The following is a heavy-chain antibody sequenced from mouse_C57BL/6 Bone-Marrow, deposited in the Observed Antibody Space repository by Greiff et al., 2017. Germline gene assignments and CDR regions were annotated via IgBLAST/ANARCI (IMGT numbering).Heavy chain of an antibody. CDR1: GFTFSSYA. D-gene: IGHD2-2*01. CDR2: LSDGGSYT. J-gene: IGHJ2*01. CDR3: ARERSTMVTTDYFDY. Sequence: EVKVVESGGGLVKPGGSLKLSCAASGFTFSSYAMSWVRQTPEKRLEWVATLSDGGSYTYYPDNVKGRFTISRDNAKNNLYLQMSHLKSEDTAMYYCARERSTMVTTDYFDYWGQGTTLTVSS. V-gene: IGHV5-4*01.